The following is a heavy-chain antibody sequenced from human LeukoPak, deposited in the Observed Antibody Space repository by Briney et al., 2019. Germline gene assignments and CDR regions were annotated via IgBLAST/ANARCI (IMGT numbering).Heavy chain of an antibody. J-gene: IGHJ4*02. CDR1: GFTFSTYA. CDR2: ISGSGVNK. CDR3: AKDPSSSGWLPGDY. Sequence: GGSLRLSCAASGFTFSTYAMSWVRQAPGKGLERVSGISGSGVNKYYVDSVKGRFTIARDNSKNTLHLQMNSLRGEDTAVYYCAKDPSSSGWLPGDYWGQGTLVTVSS. D-gene: IGHD6-19*01. V-gene: IGHV3-23*01.